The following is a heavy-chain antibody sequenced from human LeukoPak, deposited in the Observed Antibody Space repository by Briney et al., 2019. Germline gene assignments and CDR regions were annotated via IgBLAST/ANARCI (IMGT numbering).Heavy chain of an antibody. CDR3: ARDQWELSNYYYYYMDV. J-gene: IGHJ6*03. CDR1: GFTFGIYA. Sequence: GGSLRLSCAASGFTFGIYAMNWVRQAPGKGLEWVSYISSSSSTIYYADSVKGRFTISRDNAKNSLYLQMNSLRAEDTAVYYCARDQWELSNYYYYYMDVWGKGTTVTVSS. CDR2: ISSSSSTI. V-gene: IGHV3-48*01. D-gene: IGHD1-26*01.